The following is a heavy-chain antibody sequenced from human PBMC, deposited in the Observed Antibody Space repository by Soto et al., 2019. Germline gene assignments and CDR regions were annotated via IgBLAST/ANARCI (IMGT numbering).Heavy chain of an antibody. V-gene: IGHV5-51*01. CDR2: IYPGDSDT. CDR3: ARFTIYGVVAYAMDV. Sequence: PXESLKIFWQGSGNSFTNSWIGWVRQMPGKGLEWMGIIYPGDSDTRYSPSFQGHVTISADKSITTAYLQWSSLKASDTAMYYCARFTIYGVVAYAMDVWGQGTTVTVSS. J-gene: IGHJ6*02. D-gene: IGHD3-3*01. CDR1: GNSFTNSW.